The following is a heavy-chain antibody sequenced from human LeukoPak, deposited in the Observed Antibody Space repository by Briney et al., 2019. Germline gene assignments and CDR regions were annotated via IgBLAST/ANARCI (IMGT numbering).Heavy chain of an antibody. CDR2: FSGTSTN. D-gene: IGHD6-19*01. CDR3: AKLKQWQPQRYFFEY. CDR1: GFTFSSYA. V-gene: IGHV3-23*01. Sequence: GGSLRLSCAASGFTFSSYAMSWVRQAPGKGLEWVSTFSGTSTNSYADAVKGRVTISRDNSKNTLYLQMNSVRAEDTAVYYCAKLKQWQPQRYFFEYWGQGALVTVAS. J-gene: IGHJ4*02.